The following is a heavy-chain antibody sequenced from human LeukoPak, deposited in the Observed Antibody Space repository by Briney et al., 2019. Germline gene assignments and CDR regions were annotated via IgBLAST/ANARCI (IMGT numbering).Heavy chain of an antibody. CDR2: LYSSGTP. CDR3: ARGAVNVAARYFDW. Sequence: PSETLSLTCTVSGGSISNSNYFWGWIRQPPGKGLEWIGSLYSSGTPYYNPSLKSRVTISVDTSNNQFSLNLRSVTAADAAVYYCARGAVNVAARYFDWWGQGTLVTVSS. J-gene: IGHJ4*02. D-gene: IGHD6-6*01. V-gene: IGHV4-39*07. CDR1: GGSISNSNYF.